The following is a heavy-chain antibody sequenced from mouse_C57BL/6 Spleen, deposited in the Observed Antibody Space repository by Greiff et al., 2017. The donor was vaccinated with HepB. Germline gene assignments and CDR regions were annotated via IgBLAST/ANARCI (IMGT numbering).Heavy chain of an antibody. Sequence: QVQLQQPGAELVRPGSSVKLSCKASGYTFTSYWMHWVKQRPIQGLEWIGNIDPSDSETHYNQKFKDKATLTVDKSSSTAYMQLSSLTSEDSAVYYCARSRSNYPFAYWGQGTLVTVSA. V-gene: IGHV1-52*01. J-gene: IGHJ3*01. CDR1: GYTFTSYW. CDR2: IDPSDSET. CDR3: ARSRSNYPFAY. D-gene: IGHD2-5*01.